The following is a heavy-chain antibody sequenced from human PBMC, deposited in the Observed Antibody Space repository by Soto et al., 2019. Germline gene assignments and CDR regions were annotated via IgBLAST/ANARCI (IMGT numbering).Heavy chain of an antibody. D-gene: IGHD6-13*01. CDR1: GFTFSDYY. Sequence: PGGSLRLSCAASGFTFSDYYMSWIRQAPGERLEWVSYISSSSSYTNYADSVKGRFTISRDNAKNSQYLQMNSLRAEDTAVYYCAREQLVRVFTDDVFDIWGQGTMVTVSS. CDR2: ISSSSSYT. CDR3: AREQLVRVFTDDVFDI. V-gene: IGHV3-11*06. J-gene: IGHJ3*02.